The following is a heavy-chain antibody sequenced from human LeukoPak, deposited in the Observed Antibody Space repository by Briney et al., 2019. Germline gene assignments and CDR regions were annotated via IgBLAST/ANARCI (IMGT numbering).Heavy chain of an antibody. CDR3: AREMNEYSYGPLFDY. Sequence: GASVKVSCKASGYTFTRYYTHWVRQAPGQGLEWMGRINPSGGSTTYAEKFQGRVTLTRDTSTSIVYMELSSLRSEDTAVYYCAREMNEYSYGPLFDYWGQGTLVTVSS. D-gene: IGHD5-18*01. CDR1: GYTFTRYY. V-gene: IGHV1-46*01. J-gene: IGHJ4*02. CDR2: INPSGGST.